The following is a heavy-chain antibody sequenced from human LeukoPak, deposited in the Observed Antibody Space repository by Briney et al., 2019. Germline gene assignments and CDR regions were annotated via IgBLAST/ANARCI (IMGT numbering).Heavy chain of an antibody. V-gene: IGHV3-30*03. CDR3: ARSIAVASTIDY. Sequence: GGSLRLSCAASGFTFSSYWMHWVRQAPGKGLEWVADISYDGSNKYYADSVKGRFTISRDNSKNTLYLQMNSLRAEDTAVYYCARSIAVASTIDYWGQGTLVTVSS. D-gene: IGHD6-19*01. J-gene: IGHJ4*02. CDR1: GFTFSSYW. CDR2: ISYDGSNK.